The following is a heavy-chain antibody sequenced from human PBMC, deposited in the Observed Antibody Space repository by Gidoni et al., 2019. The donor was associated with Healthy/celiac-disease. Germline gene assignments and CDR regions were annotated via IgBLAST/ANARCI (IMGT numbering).Heavy chain of an antibody. CDR2: ISYDGSNK. J-gene: IGHJ6*02. Sequence: QVQLVESGGGVVQPGRSLRLSFAASGFTFSSYGMHWVRQAPGKGLEWVAVISYDGSNKYYADSVKGRFTISRDNSKNTLYLQMNSLRAEDTAVYYCAIGYGMDVWGQGTTVTVSS. CDR3: AIGYGMDV. CDR1: GFTFSSYG. V-gene: IGHV3-30*03.